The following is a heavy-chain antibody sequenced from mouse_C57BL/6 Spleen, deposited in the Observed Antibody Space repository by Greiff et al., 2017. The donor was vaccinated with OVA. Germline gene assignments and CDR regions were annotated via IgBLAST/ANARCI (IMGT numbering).Heavy chain of an antibody. V-gene: IGHV1-53*01. CDR1: GYTFTSYW. Sequence: QVQLQQPGTELVKPGASVKLSCKASGYTFTSYWMHWVKQRPGQGLEWIGNINPSNGGTNSNEKFKSKATLTVDKSSRTAYMQLSSLTSEDSAVYYCARGRSSRYYYAMDYWGQGTSVTVSS. CDR2: INPSNGGT. J-gene: IGHJ4*01. CDR3: ARGRSSRYYYAMDY. D-gene: IGHD1-1*01.